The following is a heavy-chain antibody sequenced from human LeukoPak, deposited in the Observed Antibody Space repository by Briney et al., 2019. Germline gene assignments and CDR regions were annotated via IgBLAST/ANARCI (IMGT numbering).Heavy chain of an antibody. Sequence: SGGSLRLSCAASGIAFSSSAMSWVRQAPGKGLEWVSAISGSGGSPYYADSVKGRFTISTDNSENTLYLQMNSLRAEDTAIYYCAKVWGTDIVVVPTAPFDYWGQGTLVTVSS. V-gene: IGHV3-23*01. CDR2: ISGSGGSP. D-gene: IGHD2-2*01. CDR1: GIAFSSSA. CDR3: AKVWGTDIVVVPTAPFDY. J-gene: IGHJ4*02.